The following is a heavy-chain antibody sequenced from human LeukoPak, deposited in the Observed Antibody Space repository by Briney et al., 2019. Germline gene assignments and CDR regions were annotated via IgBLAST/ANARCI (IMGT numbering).Heavy chain of an antibody. CDR1: WYSFTSYW. J-gene: IGHJ4*02. Sequence: GEALKISFKGSWYSFTSYWIGWVRQMPGKGLGWVGIIYPGDSDTRYSPSFQGQVPISPGKSISTAYLEWSSLKASDTAIYYCATQASVAEAGTPSLLPDYWGQGTLVTVSS. V-gene: IGHV5-51*01. D-gene: IGHD6-19*01. CDR3: ATQASVAEAGTPSLLPDY. CDR2: IYPGDSDT.